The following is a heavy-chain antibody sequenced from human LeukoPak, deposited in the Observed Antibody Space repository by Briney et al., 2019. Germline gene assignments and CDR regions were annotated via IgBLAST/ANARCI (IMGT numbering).Heavy chain of an antibody. D-gene: IGHD2-15*01. Sequence: SVNVSCKASGYTFTGYYMHWVRQAPGQGLEWMGWINPNSGGTNYAQKFQGRVTMTRDTSISTAYMELSRLRSDDTAVYYCARERVVVAATPHFDYWGQGTLVTVSS. CDR2: INPNSGGT. V-gene: IGHV1-2*02. CDR3: ARERVVVAATPHFDY. J-gene: IGHJ4*02. CDR1: GYTFTGYY.